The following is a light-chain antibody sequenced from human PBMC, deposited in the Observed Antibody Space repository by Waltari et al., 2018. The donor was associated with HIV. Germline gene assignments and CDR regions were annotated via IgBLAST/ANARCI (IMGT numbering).Light chain of an antibody. CDR1: SDMNVGPYR. V-gene: IGLV5-45*02. CDR2: YKSCSFN. J-gene: IGLJ2*01. Sequence: QAVLTQPSSLSASPGESASLTGTFRSDMNVGPYRIYCYQPKLGDPPQFLLRYKSCSFNERRAGVPSRFSGSKDSSANSGILIISGVQSEDEADYHCMVWHNSAVFFGGGTKLTVL. CDR3: MVWHNSAVF.